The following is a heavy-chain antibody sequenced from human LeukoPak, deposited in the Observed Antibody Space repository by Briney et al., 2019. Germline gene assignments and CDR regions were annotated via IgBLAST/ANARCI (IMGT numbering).Heavy chain of an antibody. J-gene: IGHJ4*02. CDR3: ARDLDWLLFDY. V-gene: IGHV3-74*03. D-gene: IGHD3-9*01. CDR2: VSPEGSRT. CDR1: GFTFSTYW. Sequence: GGSLRPSCAASGFTFSTYWMHWVRQAPGKGLVWVARVSPEGSRTTYADSVKGRFTISRDNDRNTLYLQMNSLRVEDTAVYYCARDLDWLLFDYWGQGTLATVSS.